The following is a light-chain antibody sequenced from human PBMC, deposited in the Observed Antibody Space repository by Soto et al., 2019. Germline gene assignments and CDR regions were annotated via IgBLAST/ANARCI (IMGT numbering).Light chain of an antibody. CDR3: SSYTSSSTYV. CDR2: EVS. J-gene: IGLJ1*01. V-gene: IGLV2-14*01. Sequence: QSVLTQPASVSGSPGQSITISCTGTSSDVGGYNYVSWYQQHPGKAPKLMIYEVSNRPSGVSNRFSVSNSGNTASLTISRLQAEDEADYYCSSYTSSSTYVFGTGTKVTVL. CDR1: SSDVGGYNY.